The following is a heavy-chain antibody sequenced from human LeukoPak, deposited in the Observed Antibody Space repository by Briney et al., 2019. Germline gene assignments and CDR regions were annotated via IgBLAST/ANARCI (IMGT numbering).Heavy chain of an antibody. CDR3: AKANIVVVVAATRERYYFDY. CDR2: ISGSGGST. J-gene: IGHJ4*02. V-gene: IGHV3-23*01. Sequence: PGGSLSLSCAASGFTFSSYAMSWVRQAPGKGLEWVSAISGSGGSTYYADSVKGRFTISRDNSKNTLYLQMNSLRAEDTAVYYCAKANIVVVVAATRERYYFDYWGQGTLVTVSS. CDR1: GFTFSSYA. D-gene: IGHD2-15*01.